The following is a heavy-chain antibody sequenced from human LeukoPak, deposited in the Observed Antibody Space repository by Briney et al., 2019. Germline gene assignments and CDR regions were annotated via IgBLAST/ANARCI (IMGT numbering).Heavy chain of an antibody. CDR1: GYIFTNYA. D-gene: IGHD1-26*01. J-gene: IGHJ5*02. Sequence: GASVKVSCTASGYIFTNYAIHWVRQAPGQRPEWMGWINAANGNTKYSQKFQGRITITRDTSASTAYMELSSLRSEDTAVYYCARDIDRLSYWYGNWFDPWGQGTLVTVSS. V-gene: IGHV1-3*01. CDR3: ARDIDRLSYWYGNWFDP. CDR2: INAANGNT.